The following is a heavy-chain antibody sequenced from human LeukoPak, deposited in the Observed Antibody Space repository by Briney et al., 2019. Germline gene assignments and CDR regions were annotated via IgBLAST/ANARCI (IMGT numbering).Heavy chain of an antibody. V-gene: IGHV3-30*01. J-gene: IGHJ4*02. Sequence: PGGCLRLSCAASGFTFSSYAMHWVRQAPGKGLEWVAVISYDGSNKYYADSVKGRFTISRDNSKNTLYLQMNSLRAEDTAVYYCASPLAEYSSSSPAFDYWGQGTLVTVSS. CDR1: GFTFSSYA. D-gene: IGHD6-6*01. CDR3: ASPLAEYSSSSPAFDY. CDR2: ISYDGSNK.